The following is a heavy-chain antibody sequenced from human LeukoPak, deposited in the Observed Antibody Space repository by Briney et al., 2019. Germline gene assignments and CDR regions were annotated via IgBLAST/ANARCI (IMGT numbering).Heavy chain of an antibody. CDR3: ARHLSVDRSSSRWFDP. CDR2: IYPGNSDT. V-gene: IGHV5-51*01. J-gene: IGHJ5*02. D-gene: IGHD6-6*01. Sequence: LGESLKISCKGSGYSSTNYWIGWVRQIPGIGLEWMGIIYPGNSDTRYSPSFQGQVTFSADKSISTAYPQWSSLKASDTAMYYCARHLSVDRSSSRWFDPWGQGTLVTVSS. CDR1: GYSSTNYW.